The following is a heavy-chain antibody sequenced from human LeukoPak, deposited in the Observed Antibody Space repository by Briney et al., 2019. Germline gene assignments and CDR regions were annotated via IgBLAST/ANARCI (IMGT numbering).Heavy chain of an antibody. J-gene: IGHJ4*02. CDR1: GGSFSGYY. D-gene: IGHD4-17*01. CDR3: ARCTVTKFDY. CDR2: INHSGST. Sequence: PSETLSLTCAVYGGSFSGYYWSWIRQPPGKGLEWIGEINHSGSTNYNPSLKSRVTISVDTSKNQFSLKLSSVTAADTAVYYCARCTVTKFDYWGQGTLVTVSS. V-gene: IGHV4-34*01.